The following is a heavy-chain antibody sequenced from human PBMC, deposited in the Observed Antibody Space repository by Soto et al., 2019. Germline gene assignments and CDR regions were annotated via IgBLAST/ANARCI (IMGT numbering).Heavy chain of an antibody. D-gene: IGHD6-6*01. J-gene: IGHJ6*02. Sequence: EVQLVESGGGLVQPGGSLRLSCAASGFTFSSYSMNWVRQAPGKGLEWVSYISSSSSTIYYADSVKGRFTISRDNAKNSLYLHMNSLRDEDTAVYYCARTKEYSSFHYYYGMDVWGQGTTVTVSS. CDR3: ARTKEYSSFHYYYGMDV. CDR1: GFTFSSYS. V-gene: IGHV3-48*02. CDR2: ISSSSSTI.